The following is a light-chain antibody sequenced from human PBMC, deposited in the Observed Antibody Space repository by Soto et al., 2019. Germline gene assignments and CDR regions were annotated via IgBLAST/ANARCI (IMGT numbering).Light chain of an antibody. J-gene: IGLJ1*01. CDR3: NSYTSTSAYV. CDR1: SSDVGGYNY. V-gene: IGLV2-14*03. CDR2: DVS. Sequence: QSALTQPASVSGSPGQSITISRTGTSSDVGGYNYVSWYQQHPGKAPKLMIFDVSNRPSGVSNRFSGSKSGVTASRIVSGLQVYVEAEYYCNSYTSTSAYVFGSGTKLAVL.